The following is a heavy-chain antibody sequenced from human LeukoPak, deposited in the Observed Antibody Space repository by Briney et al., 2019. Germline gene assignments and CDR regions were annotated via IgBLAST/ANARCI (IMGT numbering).Heavy chain of an antibody. CDR3: ARKGCTGDCFRFDP. Sequence: ASVKVSCRASGYTFTSYYMHWVRQAPGQGLEWMGIIIPRGGGTDYAQKFQGRVTMTRDTSTSTVYMDLSSLRSEDTAVYYCARKGCTGDCFRFDPWGQGTLVTVSS. CDR1: GYTFTSYY. J-gene: IGHJ5*02. CDR2: IIPRGGGT. D-gene: IGHD2-21*02. V-gene: IGHV1-46*01.